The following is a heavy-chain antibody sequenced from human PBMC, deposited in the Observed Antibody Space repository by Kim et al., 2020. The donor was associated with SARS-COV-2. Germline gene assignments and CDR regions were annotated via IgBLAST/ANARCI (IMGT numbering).Heavy chain of an antibody. CDR1: GFTFSSYA. J-gene: IGHJ3*02. Sequence: GGSLRLSCAASGFTFSSYAMSWVRQAPGKGLEWVSAISGSGGSTYYADSVKGRFTISRDNSKNTLYLQMNSLRAEDTAVYYCAGVTMIVVVLRVGAFDIWGQGTMVTVSS. V-gene: IGHV3-23*01. D-gene: IGHD3-22*01. CDR3: AGVTMIVVVLRVGAFDI. CDR2: ISGSGGST.